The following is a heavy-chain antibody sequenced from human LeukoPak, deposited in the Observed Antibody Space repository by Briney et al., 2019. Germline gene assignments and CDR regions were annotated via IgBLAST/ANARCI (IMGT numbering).Heavy chain of an antibody. CDR2: ISSSSSYI. Sequence: GGSLRLSCAASGFTFRSYNMNWVRQAPGKRPEWVSSISSSSSYIYYADSVKGRFTISRDNARNSLYPQMNSLRAEDTALYYCARGASRADYWGQGTLVTVFS. CDR3: ARGASRADY. J-gene: IGHJ4*02. CDR1: GFTFRSYN. V-gene: IGHV3-21*01.